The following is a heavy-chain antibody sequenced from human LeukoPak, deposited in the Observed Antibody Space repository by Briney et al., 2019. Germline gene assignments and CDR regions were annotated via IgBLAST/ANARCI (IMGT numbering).Heavy chain of an antibody. Sequence: PGGPLRLSCAASGFSFRSHWMSWVRQAPGKGLEWVSSISSSSSYIYYADSVKGRFTISRDNAENSLYLQMDSLRAEDTAVYYCARDFRSGRTFDYWGQGTLVTVSS. CDR1: GFSFRSHW. D-gene: IGHD2-15*01. V-gene: IGHV3-21*01. J-gene: IGHJ4*02. CDR2: ISSSSSYI. CDR3: ARDFRSGRTFDY.